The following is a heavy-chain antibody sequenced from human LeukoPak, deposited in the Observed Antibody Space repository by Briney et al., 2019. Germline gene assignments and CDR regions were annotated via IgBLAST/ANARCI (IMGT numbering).Heavy chain of an antibody. D-gene: IGHD3-3*01. J-gene: IGHJ4*02. CDR1: GLTFSRYW. Sequence: PGGSLRLSCAASGLTFSRYWMHWVRQAPGKGLVWVSRINSDGRSTSYADSVKGRFTISRDNSKNTLYLQMNSLRAEDMAVYYCAREEWYYFDYWGQGTLVTVSS. CDR2: INSDGRST. CDR3: AREEWYYFDY. V-gene: IGHV3-74*01.